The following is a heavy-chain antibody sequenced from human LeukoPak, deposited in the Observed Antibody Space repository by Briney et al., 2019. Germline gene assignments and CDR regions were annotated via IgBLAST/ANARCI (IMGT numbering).Heavy chain of an antibody. Sequence: QPGGSLRLSCAASGFTFSKCGMHWARQAPGKGLEWVAFIRNDGSDKYYADSVKGRFTISRDNSKNTLFLQMNSLRPEDTAIYYCAKDLEYSSSFNWFDPWGQGNLVTVSS. CDR2: IRNDGSDK. D-gene: IGHD6-6*01. J-gene: IGHJ5*02. CDR3: AKDLEYSSSFNWFDP. V-gene: IGHV3-30*02. CDR1: GFTFSKCG.